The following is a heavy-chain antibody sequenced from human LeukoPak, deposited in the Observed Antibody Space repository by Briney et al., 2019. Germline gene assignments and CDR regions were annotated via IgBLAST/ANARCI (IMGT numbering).Heavy chain of an antibody. CDR2: IWYDGSNK. V-gene: IGHV3-33*01. D-gene: IGHD3-22*01. J-gene: IGHJ4*02. CDR1: GFTLSSYG. Sequence: GGSLRLSCAASGFTLSSYGMHWVRQAPGKGLEWVAVIWYDGSNKYYADSVKGRFTISRDNSKNTLYLQMNSLRAEDTAVYYCARGDYYDSSGYYPYFDYWGQGTLVTVSS. CDR3: ARGDYYDSSGYYPYFDY.